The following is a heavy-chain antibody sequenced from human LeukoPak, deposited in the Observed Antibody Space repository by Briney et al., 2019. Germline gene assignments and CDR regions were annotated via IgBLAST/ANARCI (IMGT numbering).Heavy chain of an antibody. CDR1: GGSFSGYY. V-gene: IGHV4-34*01. CDR2: IYYSGST. D-gene: IGHD3-9*01. J-gene: IGHJ5*02. CDR3: ARVAGYYDILTGYYDPNWFDP. Sequence: SETLSLTCAVYGGSFSGYYWSWIRQPPGKGLEWIGSIYYSGSTYYNPSLKSRVTISVDTSKNQFSLKLSSVTAADTAVYYCARVAGYYDILTGYYDPNWFDPWGQGTLVTVSS.